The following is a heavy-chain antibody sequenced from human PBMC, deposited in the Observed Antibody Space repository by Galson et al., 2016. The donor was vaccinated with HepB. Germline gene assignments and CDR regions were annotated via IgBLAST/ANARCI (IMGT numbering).Heavy chain of an antibody. CDR1: GFTFSTYA. CDR3: ASVENFDY. Sequence: SLRLSCAASGFTFSTYAMHWVRQAPGKGLEWVAVISYDGSNRYYADSVKGRFTISSDNSKNTLYLQMNSLRPEDTAVYYCASVENFDYWGQGTLVTVSS. V-gene: IGHV3-30-3*01. CDR2: ISYDGSNR. D-gene: IGHD5-24*01. J-gene: IGHJ4*02.